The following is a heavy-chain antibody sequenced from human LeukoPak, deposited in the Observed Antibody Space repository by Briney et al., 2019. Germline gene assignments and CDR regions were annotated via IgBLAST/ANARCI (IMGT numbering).Heavy chain of an antibody. J-gene: IGHJ4*02. CDR3: VGRKKSGYSGYDFDDY. CDR1: GGSISSYY. Sequence: PSETLSLACTVSGGSISSYYWGSIRQPPGKGLEWIGYIYYSGSTNNNPSRKSRVTISVDKSKTQFSLKMSSVTAADTAVYYCVGRKKSGYSGYDFDDYWGQGTLVTVSS. V-gene: IGHV4-59*08. CDR2: IYYSGST. D-gene: IGHD5-12*01.